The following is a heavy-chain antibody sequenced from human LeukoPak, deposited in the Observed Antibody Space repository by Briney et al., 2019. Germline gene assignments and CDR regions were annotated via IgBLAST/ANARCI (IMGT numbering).Heavy chain of an antibody. V-gene: IGHV3-74*01. Sequence: GFLRLSCAASGFTFSSYWMHWVRQAPGKGLVWVSRINSDGSSTSYADSVKGRFTISRDNAKNTLYLQMNSLRAEDTAVYYCARGLWRSIVGANGDYWGQGTLVTVSS. CDR2: INSDGSST. D-gene: IGHD1-26*01. CDR1: GFTFSSYW. J-gene: IGHJ4*02. CDR3: ARGLWRSIVGANGDY.